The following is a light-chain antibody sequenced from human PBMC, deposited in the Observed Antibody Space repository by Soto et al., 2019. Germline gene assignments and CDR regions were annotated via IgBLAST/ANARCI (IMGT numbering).Light chain of an antibody. CDR2: LNSDGSH. Sequence: QSVLTQSPSASASLGASVKLTCTRSSWHSSYAIEWHQQQQEKGPRYLMKLNSDGSHRNGDGIPDRFSGSSSAAERYLTSSSLPSEDEADYYCHTWGTGTYVVFGGGTKLTVL. CDR1: SWHSSYA. CDR3: HTWGTGTYVV. V-gene: IGLV4-69*01. J-gene: IGLJ2*01.